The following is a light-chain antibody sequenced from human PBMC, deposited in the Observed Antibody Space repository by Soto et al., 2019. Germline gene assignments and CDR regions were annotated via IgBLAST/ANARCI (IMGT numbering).Light chain of an antibody. Sequence: EIVLTQSPGTLSLSPGERATLSCRASQSVTSTYLAWYQQKPGQAPRLLIYGVSNRATGIADSFSGSGSGTDFSLTISRLEPEDFAVYICQQYGSTPPTFGQGTKLEIK. CDR3: QQYGSTPPT. V-gene: IGKV3-20*01. J-gene: IGKJ2*01. CDR2: GVS. CDR1: QSVTSTY.